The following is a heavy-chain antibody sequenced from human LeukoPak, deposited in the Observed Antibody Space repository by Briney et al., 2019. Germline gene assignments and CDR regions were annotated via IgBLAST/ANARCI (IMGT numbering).Heavy chain of an antibody. Sequence: GGSLRLSCTAAGFNFGTYWMIWVRRSPEKGLEFVANIKYDDTVKNYVDSVKGRFTISRDNPSNSVYLQMDSLRPEDTALYYCARDPDSSAFDYWGQGAQVTVSS. CDR2: IKYDDTVK. V-gene: IGHV3-7*01. CDR3: ARDPDSSAFDY. J-gene: IGHJ4*02. D-gene: IGHD2-15*01. CDR1: GFNFGTYW.